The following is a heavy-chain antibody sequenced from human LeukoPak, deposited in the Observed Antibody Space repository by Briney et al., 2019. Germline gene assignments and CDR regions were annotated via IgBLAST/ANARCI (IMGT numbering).Heavy chain of an antibody. CDR3: AREHYYDSSGSPGDAFDI. D-gene: IGHD3-22*01. CDR2: MSSSGSTT. V-gene: IGHV3-48*03. Sequence: PGESLRLSCAASGFTFSTYEMSWVRRAPGKGLEWISYMSSSGSTTYYAESVKGRFTISRDNAKNSLYLQMNSLRAEDTAVYYCAREHYYDSSGSPGDAFDIWGQGTMVTVSS. J-gene: IGHJ3*02. CDR1: GFTFSTYE.